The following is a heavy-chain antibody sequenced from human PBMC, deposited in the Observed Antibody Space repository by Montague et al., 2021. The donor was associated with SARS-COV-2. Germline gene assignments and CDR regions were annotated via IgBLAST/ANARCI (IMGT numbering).Heavy chain of an antibody. J-gene: IGHJ5*02. CDR1: RGSISSCY. CDR2: LFHIGIT. D-gene: IGHD1-20*01. V-gene: IGHV4-59*13. CDR3: ARTEYNWNDLFDP. Sequence: SETLSLTCTVSRGSISSCYCCWSRPSSRNGLGCIGTLFHIGITHYNPSVNRPATISVAMSKNQFSLQLNSVTAADSAVYYCARTEYNWNDLFDPLGQGTMYTLS.